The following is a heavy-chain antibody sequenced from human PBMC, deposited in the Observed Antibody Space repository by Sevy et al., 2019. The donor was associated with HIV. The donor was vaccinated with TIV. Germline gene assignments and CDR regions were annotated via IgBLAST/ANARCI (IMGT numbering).Heavy chain of an antibody. Sequence: GGSLRLSCAASGFTFSNYGMHWVRQAPGKGLEWVAGIWYDGSNKYYADSVKGRFTISRDNSKNTLTLQMNSLRAEDTAVYYCARESSSDWYLDYWGQGTLVTVSS. CDR1: GFTFSNYG. CDR3: ARESSSDWYLDY. D-gene: IGHD2-2*01. CDR2: IWYDGSNK. V-gene: IGHV3-33*08. J-gene: IGHJ4*02.